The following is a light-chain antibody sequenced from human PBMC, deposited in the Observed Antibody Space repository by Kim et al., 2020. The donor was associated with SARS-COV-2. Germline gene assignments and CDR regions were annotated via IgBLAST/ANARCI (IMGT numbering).Light chain of an antibody. CDR3: CSYAGSGLRV. J-gene: IGLJ3*02. V-gene: IGLV2-23*02. CDR2: EVS. CDR1: SSDVGSYNL. Sequence: QSALTQPASVSGSPGRSITISCTGTSSDVGSYNLVSWYQQHPDKAPKLMIYEVSVRPSGVSDRFSGSKSGNTATLTISGLQADDEADYYCCSYAGSGLRVFGEGTQLTVL.